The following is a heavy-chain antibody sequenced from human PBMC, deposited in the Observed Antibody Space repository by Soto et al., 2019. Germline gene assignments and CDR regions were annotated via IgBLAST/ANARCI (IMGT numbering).Heavy chain of an antibody. J-gene: IGHJ5*02. Sequence: SETLFLTCNVSGGSISSSRSYWAWFRQPPGKELEWIANIFYAGNTYYNPSLKSRVTVSVDTSKNQFSLKLDSVTAADTAVYYCARQAAAPGIDLWFDPWGQGTLVTVSS. CDR1: GGSISSSRSY. CDR3: ARQAAAPGIDLWFDP. V-gene: IGHV4-39*01. CDR2: IFYAGNT. D-gene: IGHD6-13*01.